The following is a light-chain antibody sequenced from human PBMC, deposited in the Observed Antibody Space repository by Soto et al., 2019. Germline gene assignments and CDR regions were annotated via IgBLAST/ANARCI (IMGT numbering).Light chain of an antibody. V-gene: IGKV1-27*01. Sequence: DIQMTQSPSSLSASVGDRVTITCRASQGSSHFLAWYQQKPGKVPKLLIYAASILQSGVPPRFSGSGSGTEFTLTISSLQPEDVAAYYCQKYNTVPRTFGQGTKVEI. J-gene: IGKJ1*01. CDR3: QKYNTVPRT. CDR1: QGSSHF. CDR2: AAS.